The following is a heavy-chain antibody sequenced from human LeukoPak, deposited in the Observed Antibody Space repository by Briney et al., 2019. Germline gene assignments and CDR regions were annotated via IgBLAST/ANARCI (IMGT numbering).Heavy chain of an antibody. Sequence: SETLSLTCTVSGGSISSDYWSWIRQPPGKVLGWNGYIHYSGSTTYNPSLRSRVTISVDTSKNQFSLKLGSVTAADTAVYYCARVQAYGGKGYFDYWGQGTLVTVSS. J-gene: IGHJ4*02. CDR1: GGSISSDY. D-gene: IGHD4-23*01. V-gene: IGHV4-59*01. CDR3: ARVQAYGGKGYFDY. CDR2: IHYSGST.